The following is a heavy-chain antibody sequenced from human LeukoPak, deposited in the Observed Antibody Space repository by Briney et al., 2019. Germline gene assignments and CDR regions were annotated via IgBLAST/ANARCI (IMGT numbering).Heavy chain of an antibody. CDR1: GYTFTSFG. Sequence: ASVTVSCKASGYTFTSFGISWVRQAPGQGLEWMGWINAYNTNTKSAQRLQGRATMTTDTSASTAYMELGSLRSDDTAVYYCATSDGTVITFQYWGRGTLVTVSS. D-gene: IGHD3-16*01. CDR2: INAYNTNT. V-gene: IGHV1-18*01. J-gene: IGHJ4*02. CDR3: ATSDGTVITFQY.